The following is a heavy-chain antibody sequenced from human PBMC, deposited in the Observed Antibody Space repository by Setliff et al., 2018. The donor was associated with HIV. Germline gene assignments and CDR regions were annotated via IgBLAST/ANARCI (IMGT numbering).Heavy chain of an antibody. CDR3: ARCKTGLVYFNPGYYFDR. CDR1: XXXIGRGDA. V-gene: IGHV4-38-2*01. J-gene: IGHJ4*02. Sequence: PSETLSLTXAXSXXXIGRGDAGGWIRQSPGKGLVWIGSMHHSGDTDYSPSLESRVTISVDTSKNQYPPRAVSVTAPAPARCYCARCKTGLVYFNPGYYFDRWGQGTLVTVSS. D-gene: IGHD3-10*01. CDR2: MHHSGDT.